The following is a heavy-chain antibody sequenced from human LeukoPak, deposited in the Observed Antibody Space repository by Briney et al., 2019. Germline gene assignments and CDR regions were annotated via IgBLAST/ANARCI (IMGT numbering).Heavy chain of an antibody. CDR2: IKTKTDGGTT. V-gene: IGHV3-15*01. D-gene: IGHD3-10*01. J-gene: IGHJ4*02. CDR1: GFTFSSNG. CDR3: TTGGLWYSGRVF. Sequence: GGSLRLSCAASGFTFSSNGMNWVRQAPGKGLEWVGRIKTKTDGGTTAFAAPVKGRFTMSRDDSKNTLYLQMNSLKTEDTAMYYCTTGGLWYSGRVFWGQGTLVTVS.